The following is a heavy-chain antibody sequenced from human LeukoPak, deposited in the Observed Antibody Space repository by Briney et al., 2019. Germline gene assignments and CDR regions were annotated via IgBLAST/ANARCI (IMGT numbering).Heavy chain of an antibody. CDR3: ARNSGWYGIS. CDR1: GFTPSSYE. Sequence: GGSLRLSCAASGFTPSSYEMSWIRQAPGKGLEWVSSIEYGESTTHYADSVRGRFTISRDNYKNTLHLQLTSLSDDDTAVYFCARNSGWYGISWGQGTLVIVSS. CDR2: IEYGESTT. J-gene: IGHJ4*02. V-gene: IGHV3-23*01. D-gene: IGHD6-19*01.